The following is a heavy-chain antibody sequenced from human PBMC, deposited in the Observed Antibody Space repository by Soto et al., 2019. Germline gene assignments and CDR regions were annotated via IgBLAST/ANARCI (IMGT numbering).Heavy chain of an antibody. CDR1: GDSVSSNSAA. J-gene: IGHJ5*02. CDR2: TYYRSKWYN. Sequence: SQTLSLTCAISGDSVSSNSAAWNWIRQSPSRGLEWLGRTYYRSKWYNDYAVSVKSRITINPDTSKNQFSLQLNSVTPEDTAVYYCARDREGYCSGGSCGNWFDPWGHGTLVTVSS. D-gene: IGHD2-15*01. V-gene: IGHV6-1*01. CDR3: ARDREGYCSGGSCGNWFDP.